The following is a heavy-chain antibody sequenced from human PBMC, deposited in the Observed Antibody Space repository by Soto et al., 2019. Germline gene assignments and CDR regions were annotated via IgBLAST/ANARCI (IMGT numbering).Heavy chain of an antibody. CDR1: GYNFTTYW. J-gene: IGHJ4*02. CDR3: ARKDSSSAFDY. D-gene: IGHD3-22*01. Sequence: GESLKIACKGSGYNFTTYWIGWVRQMPGKGLEWMGIIYPGDSDTRYSPSFQGQVTISADKYISTAYLQWSSLKASDTAMYYCARKDSSSAFDYWGQGTLVTVSS. CDR2: IYPGDSDT. V-gene: IGHV5-51*01.